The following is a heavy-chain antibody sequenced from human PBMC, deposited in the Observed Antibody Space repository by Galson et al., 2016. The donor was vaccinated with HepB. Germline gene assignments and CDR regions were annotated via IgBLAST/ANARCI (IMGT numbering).Heavy chain of an antibody. J-gene: IGHJ4*02. CDR1: GFTFSSYA. CDR2: ISGSDGRT. Sequence: SLRLSCAASGFTFSSYAMVWVRQAPGKGLEWISAISGSDGRTYYADSVKGRFTISRDNSKNTLYLQMNSLRAEDTAVYYCARQAYYDSSGYYYPLGYWGQGTLVTVSS. V-gene: IGHV3-23*01. CDR3: ARQAYYDSSGYYYPLGY. D-gene: IGHD3-22*01.